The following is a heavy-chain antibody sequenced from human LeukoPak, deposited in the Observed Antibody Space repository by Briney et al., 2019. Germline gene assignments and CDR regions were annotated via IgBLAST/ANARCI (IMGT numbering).Heavy chain of an antibody. D-gene: IGHD3-10*02. CDR3: AELGITMIGGV. CDR1: GFTVSSNY. CDR2: IYGGGST. J-gene: IGHJ6*04. Sequence: PGGSLRLSCAASGFTVSSNYMSWVRQAPGKGLEWVSVIYGGGSTYYADSVKGRFTISRDNAKNSLYLQMNSLRAEDTAVYYCAELGITMIGGVWCKGTTVTISS. V-gene: IGHV3-53*01.